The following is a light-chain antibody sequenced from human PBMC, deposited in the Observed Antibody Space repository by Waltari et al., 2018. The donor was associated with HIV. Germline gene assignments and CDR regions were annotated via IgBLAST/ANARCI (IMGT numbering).Light chain of an antibody. V-gene: IGLV1-40*01. CDR3: QSYDTSLSASV. J-gene: IGLJ1*01. Sequence: QSVLTQPPSVSGAPGQRVTISCTGSSSNIGAGYDVHWYHQLPGRSPTLLIYDNTNRPSGVPDRFSGSKSGTSAALAITGLQAVDETDYYCQSYDTSLSASVFGTGTKVTVL. CDR2: DNT. CDR1: SSNIGAGYD.